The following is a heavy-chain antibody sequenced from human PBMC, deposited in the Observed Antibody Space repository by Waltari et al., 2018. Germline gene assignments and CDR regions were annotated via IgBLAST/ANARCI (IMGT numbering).Heavy chain of an antibody. CDR2: VYHSGNT. CDR1: GYSIRSGYY. V-gene: IGHV4-38-2*01. J-gene: IGHJ4*02. CDR3: ARGAAAGSGPLIDY. D-gene: IGHD6-13*01. Sequence: QVQLQESGPGLLNPSETLSLTCAVSGYSIRSGYYWGWVRQPPGKGLEWIGSVYHSGNTYYNPSLKSRLSISADTSNNQLSLKLSSVTAADTAVYYCARGAAAGSGPLIDYWGQGISVTVSS.